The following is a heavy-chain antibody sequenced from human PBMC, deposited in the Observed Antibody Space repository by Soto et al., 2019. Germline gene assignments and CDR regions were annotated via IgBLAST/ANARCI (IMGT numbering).Heavy chain of an antibody. V-gene: IGHV4-34*01. CDR1: GGSISSYY. J-gene: IGHJ4*02. Sequence: SETLSLTCTVSGGSISSYYWSWIRQPPGKGLEWIGEINHSGSTNYNPSLKSRVTISVDTSKNQFSLKLSPVTAADTAVYYCARGVDYGDYNFDYWGQGTLVTVSS. D-gene: IGHD4-17*01. CDR2: INHSGST. CDR3: ARGVDYGDYNFDY.